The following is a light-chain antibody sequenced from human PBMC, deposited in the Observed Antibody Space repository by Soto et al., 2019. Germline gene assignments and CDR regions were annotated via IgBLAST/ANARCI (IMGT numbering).Light chain of an antibody. CDR2: GAS. CDR1: QSVSSSF. Sequence: EIVLTQSPGTLSSSPGERATLSCRASQSVSSSFLAWYQQKPGQAPRLTTYGASSRATGIPDRFSGSGSGTDFTLTISRVEPEDFGVYYCEQYDNSPWTFGQGTKVEIK. J-gene: IGKJ1*01. CDR3: EQYDNSPWT. V-gene: IGKV3-20*01.